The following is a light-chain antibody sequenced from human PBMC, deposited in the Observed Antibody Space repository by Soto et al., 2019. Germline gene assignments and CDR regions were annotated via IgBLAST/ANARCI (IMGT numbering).Light chain of an antibody. J-gene: IGKJ1*01. CDR3: QQYNTWLWT. V-gene: IGKV3-15*01. CDR2: GAS. Sequence: EVVMTQSPATLSVSPGERATLSCRASQNVNANLAWYQQKPGQAPSLLIHGASTRATGIPARFSGSGFGTEFILTISRLQSEDFAVYYCQQYNTWLWTFGHGTKVE. CDR1: QNVNAN.